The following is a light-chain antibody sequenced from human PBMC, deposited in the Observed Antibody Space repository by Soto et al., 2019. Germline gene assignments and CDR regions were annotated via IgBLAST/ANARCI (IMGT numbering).Light chain of an antibody. Sequence: QSVLTQPRSVSGSPGQSVTISCTGTSSDVGVYNYVSWYQQYPGKAPKIMIYDVSKRPSGVPDRFSGSKSDNTASLTISGLPAEDEADYYCCSYAGSYTFVFGSGTKATVL. CDR2: DVS. J-gene: IGLJ1*01. CDR1: SSDVGVYNY. V-gene: IGLV2-11*01. CDR3: CSYAGSYTFV.